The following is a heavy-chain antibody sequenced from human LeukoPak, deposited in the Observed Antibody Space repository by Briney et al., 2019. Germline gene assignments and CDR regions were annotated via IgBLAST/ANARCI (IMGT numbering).Heavy chain of an antibody. J-gene: IGHJ6*02. Sequence: PSETLSLTCTVSGGSISSSYWSWIRQPPGKGREWIGYIYYSGSTNYNPSLKSRVTISVDTSKNQFSLKLSSVTAADTAVYYCARGGYRSDGMDVWGQGTTVTVSS. CDR3: ARGGYRSDGMDV. CDR2: IYYSGST. CDR1: GGSISSSY. V-gene: IGHV4-59*12. D-gene: IGHD6-25*01.